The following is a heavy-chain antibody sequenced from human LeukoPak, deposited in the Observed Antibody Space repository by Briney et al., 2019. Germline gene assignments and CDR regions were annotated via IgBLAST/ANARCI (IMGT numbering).Heavy chain of an antibody. CDR3: ARYCSGGSCYRNWFDP. V-gene: IGHV4-31*03. CDR2: IYYSGST. CDR1: GGSISSGGYY. D-gene: IGHD2-15*01. Sequence: SQTLSLTCTVSGGSISSGGYYWSWIRQHPGKGLEWIGYIYYSGSTYYNPYLKSRVTISVDTSKNQFSLKLSSVTAADTAVYYCARYCSGGSCYRNWFDPWGQGTLVTVSS. J-gene: IGHJ5*02.